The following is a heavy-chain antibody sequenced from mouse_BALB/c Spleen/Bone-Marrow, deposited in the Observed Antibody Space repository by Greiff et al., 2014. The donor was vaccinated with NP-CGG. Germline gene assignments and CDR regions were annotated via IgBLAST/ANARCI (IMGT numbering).Heavy chain of an antibody. Sequence: VQLQESGAELVKPGASVKLSCKASGYTFTSYWMHWVKQRPGQGLEWIGEINPSNGRTNYNEKFKIKATLTVDKSSSTAYMQLSSLTSEDSAVYYCARTYFDYWGQGTTLTVSS. CDR1: GYTFTSYW. J-gene: IGHJ2*01. V-gene: IGHV1S81*02. CDR2: INPSNGRT. CDR3: ARTYFDY.